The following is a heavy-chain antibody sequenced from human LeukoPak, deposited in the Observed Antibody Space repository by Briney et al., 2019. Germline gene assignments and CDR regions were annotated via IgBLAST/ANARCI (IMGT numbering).Heavy chain of an antibody. CDR1: GFKFGSYS. D-gene: IGHD6-6*01. V-gene: IGHV3-48*04. Sequence: GGSLRLSCAASGFKFGSYSMKWVRQPPGKGLEWVAYIGSGSRTIYYADSVKGRFTMSRDNAKNSSYLQMNGLRADDTAMYYCARDYTSSSGRAFDVWGQGTMVTVSS. J-gene: IGHJ3*01. CDR2: IGSGSRTI. CDR3: ARDYTSSSGRAFDV.